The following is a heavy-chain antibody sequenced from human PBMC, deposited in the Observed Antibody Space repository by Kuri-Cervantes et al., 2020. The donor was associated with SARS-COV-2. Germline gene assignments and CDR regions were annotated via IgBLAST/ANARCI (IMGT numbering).Heavy chain of an antibody. V-gene: IGHV1-2*02. CDR1: GYTFTGYY. CDR2: ISAYNGNT. CDR3: ARTLYGIYYFDY. D-gene: IGHD2-8*01. J-gene: IGHJ4*02. Sequence: ASVKVSCKASGYTFTGYYMHWVRQAPGQGLEWMGWISAYNGNTNYAQKLQGRVTMTRNTSISTAYMELSSLRSEDTAVYYCARTLYGIYYFDYWGQGTLVTVSS.